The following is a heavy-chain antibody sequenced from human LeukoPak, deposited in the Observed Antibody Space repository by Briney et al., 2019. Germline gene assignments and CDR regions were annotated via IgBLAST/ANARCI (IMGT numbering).Heavy chain of an antibody. Sequence: GGSLGLSCAASGFTFSVYGMHWVRQAPGKGLQWVAVIWHDGSNKYYADSVKGRFTISRDNSENTLYLQMNSLRAEDTAVYYCARAVGPFDYWGQGTLVTVSS. CDR1: GFTFSVYG. V-gene: IGHV3-33*01. CDR2: IWHDGSNK. J-gene: IGHJ4*02. CDR3: ARAVGPFDY.